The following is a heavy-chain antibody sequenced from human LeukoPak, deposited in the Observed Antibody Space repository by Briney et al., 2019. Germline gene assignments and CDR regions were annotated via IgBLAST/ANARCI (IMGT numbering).Heavy chain of an antibody. V-gene: IGHV3-7*03. CDR1: GFTFSSYW. CDR3: AKDCGWLHFCS. J-gene: IGHJ5*02. D-gene: IGHD5-24*01. Sequence: PGGSLRLSCAASGFTFSSYWMSWVRQAPGKGLEWVANIKEDGSEKYYVDSVKGRFTISRDNAKNSLYLQINTLRAEDTAIYYCAKDCGWLHFCSWGQGTLVTVSS. CDR2: IKEDGSEK.